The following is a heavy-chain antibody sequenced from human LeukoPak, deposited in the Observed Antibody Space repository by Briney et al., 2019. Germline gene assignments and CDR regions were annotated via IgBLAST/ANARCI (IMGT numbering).Heavy chain of an antibody. D-gene: IGHD2-15*01. J-gene: IGHJ5*02. CDR2: IYYSGST. Sequence: NPSETLSLTCTVSGGSISSGAYYWSWIRQPPGKGLEWFGYIYYSGSTYYNPSLKSRVTISIDTYKNQFSLKLSSVTAADTAVYYCARLNCSGGSCYSVDHWGQGTLVTVSS. CDR3: ARLNCSGGSCYSVDH. CDR1: GGSISSGAYY. V-gene: IGHV4-30-4*08.